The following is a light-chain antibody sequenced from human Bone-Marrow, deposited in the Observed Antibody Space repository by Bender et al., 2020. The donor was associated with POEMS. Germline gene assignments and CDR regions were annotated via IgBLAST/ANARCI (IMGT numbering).Light chain of an antibody. CDR1: SSNIGSKT. J-gene: IGLJ3*02. Sequence: QSVLTQPPSVSGTPGQRVTISCSGSSSNIGSKTVSWYQQLPGTAPRLLIYGNTNRPSGVPDRFSGSKSGTSASLAITGLQAEDEADYYCVAWDASLNGWVFGGGTKLTVL. CDR2: GNT. CDR3: VAWDASLNGWV. V-gene: IGLV1-44*01.